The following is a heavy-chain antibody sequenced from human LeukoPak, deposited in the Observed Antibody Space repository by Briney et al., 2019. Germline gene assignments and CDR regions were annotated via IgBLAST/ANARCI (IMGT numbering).Heavy chain of an antibody. CDR1: ALAFISYG. CDR3: VRDRLPWLDNHVAFDI. Sequence: WSLLSSSSAFALAFISYGMHWGRQAPAKGLEWVAGILYDGTNEYYADYVKGRFTIYRDKSTNTLYLQMNSLRAEDTAVYYCVRDRLPWLDNHVAFDIWGQATMVTVSS. CDR2: ILYDGTNE. V-gene: IGHV3-33*01. J-gene: IGHJ3*02. D-gene: IGHD6-19*01.